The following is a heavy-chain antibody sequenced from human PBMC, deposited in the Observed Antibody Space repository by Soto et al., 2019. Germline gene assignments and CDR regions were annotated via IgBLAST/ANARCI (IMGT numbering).Heavy chain of an antibody. Sequence: QVQLVQSGAEVKKPGASVKVSCKASGYTFTGYFMHWVRQAPGQGLEWMGWINPNSGGTNYAQKFQGWVTMTRETSISTAYMELSRLRSDDTAVYYCARVASNYYDRSGYYFDNWGQGTLVTVSS. V-gene: IGHV1-2*04. CDR3: ARVASNYYDRSGYYFDN. D-gene: IGHD3-22*01. J-gene: IGHJ4*02. CDR1: GYTFTGYF. CDR2: INPNSGGT.